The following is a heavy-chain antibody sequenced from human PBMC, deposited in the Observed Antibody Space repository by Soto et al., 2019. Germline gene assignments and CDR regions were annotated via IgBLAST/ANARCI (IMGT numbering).Heavy chain of an antibody. D-gene: IGHD6-6*01. CDR1: GDSVSSNSAA. CDR3: TQARIAADHFYT. J-gene: IGHJ4*02. Sequence: SHTLSLTCAISGDSVSSNSAAWNWIRQSPSRGLEWLGRTYYRSKLYNDYAVSVKSRITINPDTSKNQVSLHLNSVTPDDTAVDYGTQARIAADHFYTWDQGTRATVSS. V-gene: IGHV6-1*01. CDR2: TYYRSKLYN.